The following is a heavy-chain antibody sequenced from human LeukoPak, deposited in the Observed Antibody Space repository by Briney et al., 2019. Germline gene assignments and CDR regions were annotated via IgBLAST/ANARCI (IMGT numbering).Heavy chain of an antibody. Sequence: ASVKLSCKASGYTFTSCGISWVRQAPGQGLEWMGWISAYNGNTNYAQKLQGRVTMTTDTSTSTAYMELRSLRSDDTAVYYCASDITMVRGEASWGQGTLVTVSS. CDR2: ISAYNGNT. J-gene: IGHJ4*02. CDR3: ASDITMVRGEAS. CDR1: GYTFTSCG. D-gene: IGHD3-10*01. V-gene: IGHV1-18*01.